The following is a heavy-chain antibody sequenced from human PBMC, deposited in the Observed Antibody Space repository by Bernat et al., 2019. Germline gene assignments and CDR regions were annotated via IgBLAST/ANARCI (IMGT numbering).Heavy chain of an antibody. Sequence: QVQLVESGGGVVQPGRSLRLSCAASGFTFSSYGMHWVRQAPGKGLEWVEVISYDGSNKYYEDSVKGRLTISRDNSKNTLYLQMNSLRAEDTAVYYCAKDRVGAEGGVYYYYGMDVWGQGTTVTVSS. CDR3: AKDRVGAEGGVYYYYGMDV. J-gene: IGHJ6*02. CDR1: GFTFSSYG. D-gene: IGHD1-26*01. V-gene: IGHV3-30*18. CDR2: ISYDGSNK.